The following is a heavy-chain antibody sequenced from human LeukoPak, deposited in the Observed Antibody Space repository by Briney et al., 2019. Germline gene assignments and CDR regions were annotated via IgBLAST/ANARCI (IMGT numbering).Heavy chain of an antibody. CDR1: GFTFSSYW. D-gene: IGHD1-26*01. CDR2: INSDGSST. J-gene: IGHJ4*02. V-gene: IGHV3-74*01. CDR3: VSCSGSYFRAFDY. Sequence: PGGSLRLSCAASGFTFSSYWIHWVRQAPEKGLVWVSRINSDGSSTSYADSVKGRFTISRDNAKNTLYLQMNSLRAEDTAVYYDVSCSGSYFRAFDYWGQGTLVTVSS.